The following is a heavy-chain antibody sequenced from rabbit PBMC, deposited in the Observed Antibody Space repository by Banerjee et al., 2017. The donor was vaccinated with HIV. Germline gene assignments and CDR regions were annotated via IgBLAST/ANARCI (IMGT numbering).Heavy chain of an antibody. CDR1: GIDFSSSQY. CDR3: ARDLSLGL. V-gene: IGHV1S40*01. J-gene: IGHJ6*01. D-gene: IGHD1-1*01. CDR2: IYTGSGTT. Sequence: QSLEESGGGLVQPEGSLTLTCKASGIDFSSSQYMCWVRQAPGKGLEWIGCIYTGSGTTYYASWAKGRFTISKTSSTTVTLQMTSLTAADTATYFCARDLSLGLWGQGTLVTVS.